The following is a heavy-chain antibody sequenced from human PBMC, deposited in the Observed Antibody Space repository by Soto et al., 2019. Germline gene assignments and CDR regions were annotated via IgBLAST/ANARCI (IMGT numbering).Heavy chain of an antibody. Sequence: ASVKVSCKASGYSFTTYNLHWVRQAPGQGLEWMGIINPSVGSTTYAQNFQDRVTMTRDTSTTTVYMELSSLKSEDTAVYYCARGIEGSYYYGMDVWGQGTTVTVSS. D-gene: IGHD1-26*01. V-gene: IGHV1-46*01. J-gene: IGHJ6*02. CDR3: ARGIEGSYYYGMDV. CDR1: GYSFTTYN. CDR2: INPSVGST.